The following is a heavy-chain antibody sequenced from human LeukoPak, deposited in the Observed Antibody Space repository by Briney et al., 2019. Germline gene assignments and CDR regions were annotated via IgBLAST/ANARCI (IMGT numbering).Heavy chain of an antibody. CDR3: AGGRSNLGDPAADY. D-gene: IGHD6-13*01. J-gene: IGHJ4*02. Sequence: ASVKVSCKASGYTFTSYGISWVRQAPGQGLEWMGWISAYNGNTNYAQKLQGRVTMTTDTSTSTAYMELRSLRSDDTAVYYCAGGRSNLGDPAADYWGQGTLVTVSS. CDR1: GYTFTSYG. CDR2: ISAYNGNT. V-gene: IGHV1-18*01.